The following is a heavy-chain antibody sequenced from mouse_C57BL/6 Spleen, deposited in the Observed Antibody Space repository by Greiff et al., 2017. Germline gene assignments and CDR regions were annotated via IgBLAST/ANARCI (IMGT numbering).Heavy chain of an antibody. J-gene: IGHJ3*01. V-gene: IGHV1-80*01. CDR2: IYPGDGDT. CDR3: ARPHEAWFAY. CDR1: GYAFSSYW. Sequence: QVQLQQSGAELVKPGASVKISCKASGYAFSSYWMNWVKQRPGKGLEWIGQIYPGDGDTNYNGKFKGKATLTADKSSSTAYMQRSGLTSEDSAVYFCARPHEAWFAYWGQGTLVTVSA.